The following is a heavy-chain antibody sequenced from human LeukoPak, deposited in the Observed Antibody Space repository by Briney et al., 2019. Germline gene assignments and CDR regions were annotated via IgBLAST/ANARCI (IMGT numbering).Heavy chain of an antibody. CDR2: IKQDGSEK. CDR3: ARWNFWSGYFDY. D-gene: IGHD3-3*01. J-gene: IGHJ4*02. CDR1: GLTFSSYA. Sequence: GGSLRLSCAASGLTFSSYAMSWVRQAPGKGLEWVANIKQDGSEKYYVDSVKGRFTISRDIAKNSLHLQMNSLRAEDTAVYYCARWNFWSGYFDYWGQGTLVTVSS. V-gene: IGHV3-7*01.